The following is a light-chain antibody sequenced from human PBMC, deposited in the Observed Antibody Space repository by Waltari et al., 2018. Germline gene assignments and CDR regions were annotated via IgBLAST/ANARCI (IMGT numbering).Light chain of an antibody. CDR1: ISNIGTNY. J-gene: IGLJ2*01. Sequence: QSVLTQPPSASGPPGQSVTISCSGSISNIGTNYVYWYQQLPGTAPKLLIYLTHQRPSGVPDRFSASKSGTSASLAISGLRFEDEADYYCATRDEGPTVVFGGGTKLTVL. CDR2: LTH. V-gene: IGLV1-47*01. CDR3: ATRDEGPTVV.